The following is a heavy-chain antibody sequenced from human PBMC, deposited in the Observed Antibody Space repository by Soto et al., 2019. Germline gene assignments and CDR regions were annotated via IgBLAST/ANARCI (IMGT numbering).Heavy chain of an antibody. CDR3: ARFHYDFWSGYSPNWFDP. J-gene: IGHJ5*02. CDR2: IYYSGST. Sequence: PSETLSLTCTVSGGSISSGGYYWSWIRQHPGKGLEWIGYIYYSGSTYYNPSLKSRVTISVDTSKNQFSLKLSSVTAADTAVYYCARFHYDFWSGYSPNWFDPWGQGTLVTVAS. D-gene: IGHD3-3*01. V-gene: IGHV4-31*03. CDR1: GGSISSGGYY.